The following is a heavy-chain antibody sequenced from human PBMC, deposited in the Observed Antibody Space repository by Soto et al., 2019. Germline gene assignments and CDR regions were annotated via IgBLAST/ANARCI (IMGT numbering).Heavy chain of an antibody. D-gene: IGHD4-17*01. CDR3: ARSNGDDYSGAFDV. CDR1: GFIFSHFG. Sequence: QGQLVESGGGVVQPGRSLRLSCAASGFIFSHFGMNWVRQAPGKGLEWVAVIRYDATYKAYAESVKGRFTISRENSKNTASLQMDSLRVEDTAVYYCARSNGDDYSGAFDVWGQGTVVTVSS. V-gene: IGHV3-33*01. CDR2: IRYDATYK. J-gene: IGHJ3*01.